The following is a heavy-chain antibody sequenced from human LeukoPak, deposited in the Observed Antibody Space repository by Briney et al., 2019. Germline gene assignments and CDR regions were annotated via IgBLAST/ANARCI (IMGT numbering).Heavy chain of an antibody. V-gene: IGHV1-46*01. J-gene: IGHJ6*02. D-gene: IGHD6-13*01. CDR2: INPGGGST. Sequence: ASVKVSCKASGYTFTKSGINWVRQAPGQGLEWMGIINPGGGSTSYAQKFQGRVTMTRDTSTSTVYMELSSLRSEDTAVYYCAREKQLTGNYYYGMDVWGQGTTVTVSS. CDR3: AREKQLTGNYYYGMDV. CDR1: GYTFTKSG.